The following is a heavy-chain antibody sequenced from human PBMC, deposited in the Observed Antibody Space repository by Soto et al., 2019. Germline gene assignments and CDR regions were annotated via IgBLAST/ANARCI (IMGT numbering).Heavy chain of an antibody. Sequence: GGSLRLSCAASGFTFSSYAMSWVRQAPGKGLEWVSAISGSGGSTYYADSVKGRFTISRDNSKNTLYLQMNSLRAEDTAVYYCAKGRAYSGFFNYYYMDVWGKGTTVTVSS. V-gene: IGHV3-23*01. CDR2: ISGSGGST. CDR3: AKGRAYSGFFNYYYMDV. J-gene: IGHJ6*03. D-gene: IGHD3-16*01. CDR1: GFTFSSYA.